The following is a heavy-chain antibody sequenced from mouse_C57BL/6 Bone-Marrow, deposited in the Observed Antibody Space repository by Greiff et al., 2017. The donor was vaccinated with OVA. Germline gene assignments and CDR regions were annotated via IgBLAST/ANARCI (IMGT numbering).Heavy chain of an antibody. CDR1: GYTFTSYW. CDR3: TRFPYYYGSSYGFAY. Sequence: VQLQQSGPVLARPGASVKMSCKTSGYTFTSYWMHWVKQRPGQGLEWIGAIYPGNSDTSYNQKFKGKAKLTAVTSASTAYMELSSLTNEASAVYYCTRFPYYYGSSYGFAYWGQGTLVTVSA. J-gene: IGHJ3*01. V-gene: IGHV1-5*01. CDR2: IYPGNSDT. D-gene: IGHD1-1*01.